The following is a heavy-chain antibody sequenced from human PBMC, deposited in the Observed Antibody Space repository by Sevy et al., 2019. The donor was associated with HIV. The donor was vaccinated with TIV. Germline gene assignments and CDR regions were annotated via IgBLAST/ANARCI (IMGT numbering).Heavy chain of an antibody. CDR1: GFTFSSYS. CDR2: ISSSRSTI. Sequence: GGSLRLSCAASGFTFSSYSMNRVRQAPRKGLEWVSYISSSRSTIYYADSVKGRFTISRDNAKNSLYLQMNSLRDEGTAVYYCAREWRGYCSGGSCHNWFDPWGQGTLVTVSS. D-gene: IGHD2-15*01. V-gene: IGHV3-48*02. CDR3: AREWRGYCSGGSCHNWFDP. J-gene: IGHJ5*02.